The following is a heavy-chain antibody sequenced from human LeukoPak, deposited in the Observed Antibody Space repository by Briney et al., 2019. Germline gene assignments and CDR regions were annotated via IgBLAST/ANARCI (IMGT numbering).Heavy chain of an antibody. J-gene: IGHJ4*02. V-gene: IGHV3-30*02. D-gene: IGHD5-24*01. CDR3: AREMATRGPQGY. CDR2: IRYDGSNK. CDR1: GFTFSYG. Sequence: GGSLRLSCAASGFTFSYGMHWVRQAPGKGLEWVAFIRYDGSNKYYADSVKGRFTISRDNSKNTLYLQMNSLRAEDTAVYYCAREMATRGPQGYWGQGTLVTVSS.